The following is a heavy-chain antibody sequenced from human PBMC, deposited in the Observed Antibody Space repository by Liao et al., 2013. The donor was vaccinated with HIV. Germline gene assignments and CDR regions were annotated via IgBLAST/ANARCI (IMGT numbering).Heavy chain of an antibody. D-gene: IGHD5-18*01. CDR1: GGSISSYY. V-gene: IGHV4-59*01. CDR3: ARENGYSYGSYYYYYYMDV. J-gene: IGHJ6*03. Sequence: QVQLQESGPGLVKPSETLSLTCTVSGGSISSYYWSWIRQPPGKGLEWIGYIDYSGSTNYNPSLMSRVTISVDTSKNQFSLKLSSVTAADTAVYYCARENGYSYGSYYYYYYMDVWGKGTDGHRLL. CDR2: IDYSGST.